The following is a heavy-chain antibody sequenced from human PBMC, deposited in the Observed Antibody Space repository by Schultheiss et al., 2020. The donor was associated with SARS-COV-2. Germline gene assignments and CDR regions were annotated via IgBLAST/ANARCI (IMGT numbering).Heavy chain of an antibody. Sequence: GGSLRLSCAASGFTFSSYSMNWVRQAPGKGLEWVSSISSSSSYIYYADSVKGRFTISRDNAKNSLYLQMNSLRAEDTAVYYCARGEYCSGGSCYDNWFDPWGQGTLVTVSS. CDR3: ARGEYCSGGSCYDNWFDP. D-gene: IGHD2-15*01. CDR2: ISSSSSYI. J-gene: IGHJ5*02. CDR1: GFTFSSYS. V-gene: IGHV3-21*01.